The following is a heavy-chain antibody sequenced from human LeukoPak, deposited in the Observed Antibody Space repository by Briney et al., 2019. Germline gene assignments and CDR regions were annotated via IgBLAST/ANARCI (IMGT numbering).Heavy chain of an antibody. D-gene: IGHD3-22*01. J-gene: IGHJ5*02. Sequence: SETLSLTCTVSGGSISSYYWSWIRQPPGKGLEWIGYIYYSGSTNYNPSLKSRVTISVDTSKNQFSLKPSSVTAADTAVYYCARMIGMAASSWGQGTLVTVSS. CDR2: IYYSGST. V-gene: IGHV4-59*01. CDR1: GGSISSYY. CDR3: ARMIGMAASS.